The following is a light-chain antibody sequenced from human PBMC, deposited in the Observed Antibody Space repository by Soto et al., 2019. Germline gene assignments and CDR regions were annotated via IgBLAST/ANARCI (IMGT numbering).Light chain of an antibody. CDR2: DVS. CDR3: SSYTSSSPDV. J-gene: IGLJ1*01. V-gene: IGLV2-14*01. CDR1: SSDVGGYNY. Sequence: QSVLTQPASVSGSPGQSITISCTGTSSDVGGYNYVSWYQQHPGKAHKLMIYDVSNRPSGVSNRFSGSKSGNTASLTFSWLQAEDEADYYCSSYTSSSPDVFGTGTKVTVL.